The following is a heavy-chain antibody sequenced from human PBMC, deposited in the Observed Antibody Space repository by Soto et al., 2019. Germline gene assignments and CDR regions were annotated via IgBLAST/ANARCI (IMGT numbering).Heavy chain of an antibody. Sequence: QVQLVESGGGLVKPGGSLRLSCAASGFTFSDFYMSWIRQAPGKGLEWVSYITSSGSTKYYEDSVRGRFTMSRDNAKNSLYLQMDSLRAEDTAVYYCARAGTGWFDYWSQGTLVTVSS. CDR1: GFTFSDFY. D-gene: IGHD6-13*01. CDR3: ARAGTGWFDY. J-gene: IGHJ4*02. CDR2: ITSSGSTK. V-gene: IGHV3-11*01.